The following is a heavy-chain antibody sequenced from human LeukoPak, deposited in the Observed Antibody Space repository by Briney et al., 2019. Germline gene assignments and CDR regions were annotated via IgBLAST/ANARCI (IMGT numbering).Heavy chain of an antibody. CDR1: GGSISSGGYY. D-gene: IGHD5-24*01. CDR3: ARSPRDGYNWYGFDY. Sequence: PSETLSLTCTVSGGSISSGGYYWSWIRQHPGKGLEWIGYIYYSGSTYYNPSLKSRVTISVDTSKNQFSLKLSSVTAADTAVYYCARSPRDGYNWYGFDYWGQGTLVTVSS. V-gene: IGHV4-31*03. CDR2: IYYSGST. J-gene: IGHJ4*02.